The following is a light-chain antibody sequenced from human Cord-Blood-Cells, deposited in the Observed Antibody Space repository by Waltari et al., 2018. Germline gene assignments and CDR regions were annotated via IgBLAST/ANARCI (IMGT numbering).Light chain of an antibody. CDR1: SSHVGGYNS. CDR3: SSYTSSSTLV. J-gene: IGLJ2*01. V-gene: IGLV2-14*01. CDR2: DVS. Sequence: SALTQPASVSGSPGQSITIPCTGTSSHVGGYNSVSWYQQHPGKAPKLMIYDVSNRPSGVSNRFSGSKSGNTASLTISGLQAEDEADYYCSSYTSSSTLVFGGGTKLTVL.